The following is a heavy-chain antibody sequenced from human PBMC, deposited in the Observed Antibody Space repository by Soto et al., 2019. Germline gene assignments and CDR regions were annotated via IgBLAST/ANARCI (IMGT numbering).Heavy chain of an antibody. CDR2: SSYNGGT. CDR3: ARHRIEVVWRGFDF. V-gene: IGHV4-39*01. J-gene: IGHJ4*02. D-gene: IGHD3-10*01. Sequence: SETLSLTCTVSTDSSSFTDSYWGWIRQPPGKGLQWIGSSSYNGGTFYNPSLKGRVVISFDTSKKQSSLQVTSVTAADTAVYFCARHRIEVVWRGFDFWGQGSPVTVSS. CDR1: TDSSSFTDSY.